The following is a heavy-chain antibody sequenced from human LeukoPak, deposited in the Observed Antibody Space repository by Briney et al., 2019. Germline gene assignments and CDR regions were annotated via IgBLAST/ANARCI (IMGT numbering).Heavy chain of an antibody. CDR1: GGTFSSYA. CDR3: ARDRVAGTSPYYYGMDV. CDR2: IIPMLGMA. Sequence: SVKVSCKASGGTFSSYAISWVRQAPGQGLEWMGRIIPMLGMANYAQTFQGRVTITADKSTSTAYMELSSLRSEDTAVYYCARDRVAGTSPYYYGMDVWGQGTTVTVSS. D-gene: IGHD6-19*01. J-gene: IGHJ6*02. V-gene: IGHV1-69*04.